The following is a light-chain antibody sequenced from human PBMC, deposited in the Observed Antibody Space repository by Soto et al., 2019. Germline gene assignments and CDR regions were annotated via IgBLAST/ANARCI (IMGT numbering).Light chain of an antibody. CDR1: SSDVGGYIF. J-gene: IGLJ1*01. V-gene: IGLV2-8*01. CDR3: VSFAGGTYV. Sequence: LTQPPSASGCPGQSVTSSWTGTSSDVGGYIFVSWYQQHPGKVPKLIIYDVNKRPSGVPDRFSGSKYGNTASLTVSGLQAEDEGDYYCVSFAGGTYVFGTGTKVTVL. CDR2: DVN.